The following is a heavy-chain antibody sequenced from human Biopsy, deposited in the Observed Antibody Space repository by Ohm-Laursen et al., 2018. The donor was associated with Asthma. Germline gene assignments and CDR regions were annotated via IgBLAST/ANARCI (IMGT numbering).Heavy chain of an antibody. D-gene: IGHD1-1*01. J-gene: IGHJ3*02. Sequence: LSCTASGFTFSDYYMSWIRQAPGKGLEWVGVISKDASTQDYADSVKGRFTMARDNSKNTLDLQMNSLREEDTAVYYCVRDGTDDAFDIWGQGTVVSVSS. CDR1: GFTFSDYY. CDR3: VRDGTDDAFDI. V-gene: IGHV3-30*03. CDR2: ISKDASTQ.